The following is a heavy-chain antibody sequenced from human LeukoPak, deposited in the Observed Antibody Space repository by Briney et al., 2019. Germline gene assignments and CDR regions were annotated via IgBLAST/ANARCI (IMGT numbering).Heavy chain of an antibody. D-gene: IGHD3-3*01. CDR1: GFTFSSYE. J-gene: IGHJ4*02. CDR2: ISRRATAI. Sequence: GGSLRLSCAASGFTFSSYEMNWVRQAPGKGLEWVSYISRRATAIYYADSVKGRFTISRDNAKNSLYLQMNSMRAEDTAVYYCARDFGRYFFDYWGQGTLVTVSS. V-gene: IGHV3-48*03. CDR3: ARDFGRYFFDY.